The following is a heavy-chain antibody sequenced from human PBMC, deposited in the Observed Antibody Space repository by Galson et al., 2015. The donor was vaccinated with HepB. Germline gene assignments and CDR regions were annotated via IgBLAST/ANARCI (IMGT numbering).Heavy chain of an antibody. CDR2: FDPEDGET. CDR3: AREGGYYYDSSGLLGRDAFDI. V-gene: IGHV1-24*01. D-gene: IGHD3-22*01. J-gene: IGHJ3*02. CDR1: GYTLTELS. Sequence: SVKVSCKVSGYTLTELSMHWVRQAPGKGLEWMGGFDPEDGETIYAQKFQGRVTMTRDTSISTAYMELSRLRSDDTAVYYCAREGGYYYDSSGLLGRDAFDIWGQGTMVTVSS.